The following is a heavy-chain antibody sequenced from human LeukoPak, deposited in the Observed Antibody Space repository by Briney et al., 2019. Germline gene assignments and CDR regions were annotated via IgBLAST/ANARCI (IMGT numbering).Heavy chain of an antibody. D-gene: IGHD3-3*01. Sequence: PSETLSLTCTVSGGSISSSSYYWGWIRQPPGKGLEWIGSIYYSGSTYYNPSLKSRVTISVDTSKNQFSLKLSSVTAADTAVYYCARGYGDFWSGYYEFDYWGQGTLVTVSS. CDR1: GGSISSSSYY. CDR2: IYYSGST. CDR3: ARGYGDFWSGYYEFDY. V-gene: IGHV4-39*01. J-gene: IGHJ4*02.